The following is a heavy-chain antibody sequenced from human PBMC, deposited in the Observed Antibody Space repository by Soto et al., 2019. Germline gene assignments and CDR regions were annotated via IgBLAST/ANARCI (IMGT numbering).Heavy chain of an antibody. CDR1: GGSISSYY. Sequence: SETLSLTCTVSGGSISSYYWSWIRQPPGKGLEWIGYIYYSGSTNYNPSLKSRVTISVDTSKNQFSLKLSSVTAADTAVYYCARVVTYYYDSSGYLDYWGQGTLATVSS. D-gene: IGHD3-22*01. J-gene: IGHJ4*02. CDR3: ARVVTYYYDSSGYLDY. CDR2: IYYSGST. V-gene: IGHV4-59*01.